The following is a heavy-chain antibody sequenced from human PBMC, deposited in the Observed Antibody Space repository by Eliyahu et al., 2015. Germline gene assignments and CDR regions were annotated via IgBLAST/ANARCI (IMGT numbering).Heavy chain of an antibody. V-gene: IGHV1-69*01. D-gene: IGHD3-22*01. J-gene: IGHJ4*02. Sequence: EVKKPGSSVKVSCKASGGTFSSYAISWVRQAPGQGLEWMGGIIPIFGTANYAQKFQGRVTITADESTSTAYMELSSLRSEDTAVYYCAINEGWRDYYDSSGYYSYFDYWGQGTLVTVSS. CDR1: GGTFSSYA. CDR2: IIPIFGTA. CDR3: AINEGWRDYYDSSGYYSYFDY.